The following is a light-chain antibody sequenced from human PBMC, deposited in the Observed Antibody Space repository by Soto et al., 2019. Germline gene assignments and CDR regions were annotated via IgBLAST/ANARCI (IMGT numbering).Light chain of an antibody. Sequence: QSALTQPASVSGSPGQSIAISCTGTSSDVVTYKYVSWYQQHPGKAPKLMIFEVSIRPSGVSDRFSGSKSGNTASLTISGLRREEEAYYYCCPYAGSTTRVVFGGGTKLTVL. CDR3: CPYAGSTTRVV. J-gene: IGLJ2*01. CDR2: EVS. V-gene: IGLV2-14*01. CDR1: SSDVVTYKY.